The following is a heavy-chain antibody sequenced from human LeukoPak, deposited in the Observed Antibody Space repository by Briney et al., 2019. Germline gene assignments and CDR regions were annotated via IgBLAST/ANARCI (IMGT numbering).Heavy chain of an antibody. J-gene: IGHJ6*03. CDR1: GFTFSRNV. CDR2: ISYDGNNK. D-gene: IGHD3/OR15-3a*01. CDR3: AKGGIPTGPYYYFYYMDV. V-gene: IGHV3-30*01. Sequence: GGSLRLSCVASGFTFSRNVLHWVRQAPGKGLEWVATISYDGNNKFHADSVKGRFTISRDNSRNTVYLQMDSLRPEDTAVYHCAKGGIPTGPYYYFYYMDVWGNGTMVTVSS.